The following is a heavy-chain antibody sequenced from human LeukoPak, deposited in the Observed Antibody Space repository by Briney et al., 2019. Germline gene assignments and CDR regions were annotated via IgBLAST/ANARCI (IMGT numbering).Heavy chain of an antibody. CDR2: INPNSGDT. CDR1: GYTFTSYG. J-gene: IGHJ6*03. V-gene: IGHV1-2*02. Sequence: ASVKVSCKASGYTFTSYGISWVRQAPGQGLEWMGWINPNSGDTKYAQKFQGRVTMTRDRSISTAYMELSRLTSDDTAVYYCARGDSVYGYYYYYMGVWGKGTTVTVSS. CDR3: ARGDSVYGYYYYYMGV. D-gene: IGHD5/OR15-5a*01.